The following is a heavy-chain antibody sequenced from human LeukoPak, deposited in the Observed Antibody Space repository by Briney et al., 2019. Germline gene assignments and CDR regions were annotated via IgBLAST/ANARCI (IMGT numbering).Heavy chain of an antibody. V-gene: IGHV3-53*01. CDR2: IYSGGST. J-gene: IGHJ4*02. Sequence: GGSLRLSCAASGFTVSSNYMSWVRQAPGKGLEWVSVIYSGGSTYYADSVKGRFTISRDNAKNSLYLQMNSLRAEDTAVYYCTRDRGSSSDFDYWGQGTLVTVSS. CDR3: TRDRGSSSDFDY. D-gene: IGHD6-6*01. CDR1: GFTVSSNY.